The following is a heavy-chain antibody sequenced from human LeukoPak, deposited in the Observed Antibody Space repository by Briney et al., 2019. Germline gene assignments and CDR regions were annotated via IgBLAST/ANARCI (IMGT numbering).Heavy chain of an antibody. CDR1: GGSLSSGGHY. V-gene: IGHV4-39*07. J-gene: IGHJ4*02. Sequence: SETLSLTCSVSGGSLSSGGHYWGWIRQLPGKRLEWIGNIYFSGETSYNPSLKSRLTMSVDTSKNQFSLNLESVTAADTAVYFCARDSGYWLFWGQGTLVTVSS. CDR2: IYFSGET. CDR3: ARDSGYWLF. D-gene: IGHD3-22*01.